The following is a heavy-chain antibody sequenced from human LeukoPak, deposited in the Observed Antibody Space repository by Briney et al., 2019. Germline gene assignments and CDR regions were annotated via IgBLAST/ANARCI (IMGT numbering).Heavy chain of an antibody. V-gene: IGHV3-74*01. J-gene: IGHJ6*02. CDR2: INSDGSTT. CDR1: GFTFSIYW. Sequence: GGSPRLSCAASGFTFSIYWMHWVRQAPGNGLVWVSRINSDGSTTSYADSVKGRFTISRDNAKNTLYLQMNSLRAEDTAVYYCASSPPTVVSDTYYYYAMDVWGQGTTVTVSS. D-gene: IGHD4-23*01. CDR3: ASSPPTVVSDTYYYYAMDV.